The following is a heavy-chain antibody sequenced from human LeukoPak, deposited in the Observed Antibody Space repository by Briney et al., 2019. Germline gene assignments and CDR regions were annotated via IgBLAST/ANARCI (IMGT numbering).Heavy chain of an antibody. V-gene: IGHV4-39*01. J-gene: IGHJ4*02. CDR3: ARHKMGTTRLYYFDY. CDR2: IYYSGTT. CDR1: GGSISSSYYY. D-gene: IGHD1-26*01. Sequence: PSETLSLTCTVSGGSISSSYYYWAWIRQPPGKGLEWIGTIYYSGTTYYNPSLESRVTISVDTSKNQFSLKLTSVTAADTAVYYCARHKMGTTRLYYFDYWGQGTLVTVSS.